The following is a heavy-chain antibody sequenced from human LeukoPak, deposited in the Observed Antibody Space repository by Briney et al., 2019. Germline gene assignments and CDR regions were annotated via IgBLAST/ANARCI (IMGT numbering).Heavy chain of an antibody. D-gene: IGHD1-7*01. J-gene: IGHJ4*02. CDR3: AKKKRELRGFGY. V-gene: IGHV3-23*01. Sequence: GGSLRLSCTASGFTFGDYAMSWVRQAPGKGLEWVSVIGGSGGSTYYADSVKGRFTISRDNSKNTLYLQMSSLRAEDTAVYYCAKKKRELRGFGYWGQGTLVTVSS. CDR2: IGGSGGST. CDR1: GFTFGDYA.